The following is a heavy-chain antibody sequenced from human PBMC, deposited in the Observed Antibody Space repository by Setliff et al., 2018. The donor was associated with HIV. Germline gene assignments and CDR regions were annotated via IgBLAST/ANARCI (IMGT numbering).Heavy chain of an antibody. CDR1: GFTFRGYE. Sequence: GGSLRLSCAASGFTFRGYEMNWVRQAPGKGLEWVSYISSSGNIIYYADSVKGRFTISRDNAKNSLYLQMNSLRAEDTAVYYCASHPSVYGPPFDYWGQGTLVTVSS. CDR2: ISSSGNII. V-gene: IGHV3-48*03. CDR3: ASHPSVYGPPFDY. D-gene: IGHD2-8*01. J-gene: IGHJ4*02.